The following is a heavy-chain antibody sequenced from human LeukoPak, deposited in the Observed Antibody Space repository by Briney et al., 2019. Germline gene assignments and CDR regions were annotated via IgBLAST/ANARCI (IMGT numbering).Heavy chain of an antibody. Sequence: PSETLSLTCTVSGASITNSYWNWVRQPPGKGLEWIGYIYSSGNTNYNPSLKSRVTISLDVSKNQFSLKLTSVTAADTAAYYCANSYDGKIVPFDNWGQGALVAVSS. V-gene: IGHV4-4*09. D-gene: IGHD4-23*01. CDR1: GASITNSY. J-gene: IGHJ4*02. CDR2: IYSSGNT. CDR3: ANSYDGKIVPFDN.